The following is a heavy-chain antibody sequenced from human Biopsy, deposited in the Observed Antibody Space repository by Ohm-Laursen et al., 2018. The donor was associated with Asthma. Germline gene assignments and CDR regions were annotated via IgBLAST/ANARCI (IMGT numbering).Heavy chain of an antibody. V-gene: IGHV1-69*01. CDR3: ARDPSYFDPSVEGWHL. Sequence: SSVKVSCKGSRDIFSSYGFSWVRQAPGQGLGWMGGIIPISLTPSYARRFRGRVTISADEYTRTAYMELSSLRSEDTAVYYCARDPSYFDPSVEGWHLWGQGTMVTVSS. CDR2: IIPISLTP. D-gene: IGHD3-22*01. CDR1: RDIFSSYG. J-gene: IGHJ3*01.